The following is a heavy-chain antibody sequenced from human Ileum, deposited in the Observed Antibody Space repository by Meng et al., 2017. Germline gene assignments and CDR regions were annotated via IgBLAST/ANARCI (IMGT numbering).Heavy chain of an antibody. J-gene: IGHJ6*02. Sequence: GESLKISCAASGFTFSDHYMDWVRQAPGKGLEWVGRTRNKANSYTTEYAASVKGRFTISRDDSKNSLYLQMNSLKTEDTAVYYCARERSSGSYPYGMDVWGQGTTVTVSS. CDR1: GFTFSDHY. D-gene: IGHD1-26*01. V-gene: IGHV3-72*01. CDR2: TRNKANSYTT. CDR3: ARERSSGSYPYGMDV.